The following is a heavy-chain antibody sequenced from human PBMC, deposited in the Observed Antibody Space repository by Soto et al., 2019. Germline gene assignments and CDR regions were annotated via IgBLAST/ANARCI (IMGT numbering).Heavy chain of an antibody. D-gene: IGHD1-26*01. CDR3: AKERTYSVASGSDY. J-gene: IGHJ4*02. CDR1: GFTFTTYG. CDR2: ISYDGSHA. V-gene: IGHV3-30*18. Sequence: QVQLVDSGGGVVQPGRSLRLSCAASGFTFTTYGMHWVRRAPGKGLEWVAVISYDGSHAYYADSVKGRFTISRDNSKNTLYLQINSLRAEDTAVYYCAKERTYSVASGSDYWGLGTLVTVSS.